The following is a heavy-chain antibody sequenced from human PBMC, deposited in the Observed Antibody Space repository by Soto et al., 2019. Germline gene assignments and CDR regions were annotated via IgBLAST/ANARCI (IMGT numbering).Heavy chain of an antibody. CDR2: IYYSGST. D-gene: IGHD3-3*01. Sequence: SETLSLTCTFSCGSISSYYWSWIRQPPGKGLEWIGYIYYSGSTNYNPSLKSRVTISVDTSKNQFSLKLSSVTAADTAVYYCARSYRENTKYYDFWSGYFIWGQGTLVTVSS. CDR1: CGSISSYY. CDR3: ARSYRENTKYYDFWSGYFI. J-gene: IGHJ4*02. V-gene: IGHV4-59*01.